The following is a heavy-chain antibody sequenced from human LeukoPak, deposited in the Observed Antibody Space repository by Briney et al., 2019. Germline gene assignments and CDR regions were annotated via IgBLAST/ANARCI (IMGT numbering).Heavy chain of an antibody. CDR3: ARTGYYDSSGYYYDFDY. V-gene: IGHV3-30-3*01. CDR1: GFTFISYA. J-gene: IGHJ4*02. D-gene: IGHD3-22*01. CDR2: ISYDGSNK. Sequence: SFKASGFTFISYAMHWVRQAPGKGLEGVAVISYDGSNKYYADSVKGRFTISRDNSKNTLYLQMNSLRAEDTAVYYCARTGYYDSSGYYYDFDYWGQGTLVTVSS.